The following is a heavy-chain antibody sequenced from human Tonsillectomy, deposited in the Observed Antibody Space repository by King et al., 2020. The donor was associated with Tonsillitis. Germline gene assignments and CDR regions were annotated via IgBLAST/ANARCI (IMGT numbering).Heavy chain of an antibody. CDR3: ARGRAQYSSRWDGSDEFDY. D-gene: IGHD6-19*01. Sequence: VQLVESGGGVVQPGRSMRLSCAASGFTFSSHAMHWVRQAPGKGLEWVAVISYDGSNKYYAASVKGRFTLSRDNSKNTLYLQMNSLRAEDTAVYYCARGRAQYSSRWDGSDEFDYWGQGTLVTVSS. CDR1: GFTFSSHA. CDR2: ISYDGSNK. J-gene: IGHJ4*02. V-gene: IGHV3-30*04.